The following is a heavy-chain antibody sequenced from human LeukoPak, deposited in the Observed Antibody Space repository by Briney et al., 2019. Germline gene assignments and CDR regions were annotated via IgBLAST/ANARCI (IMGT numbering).Heavy chain of an antibody. CDR3: ARDPGSGWYGVDY. J-gene: IGHJ4*02. CDR2: IYTSGST. CDR1: GGSISSGSYY. Sequence: PSETLSLTCTVSGGSISSGSYYWSWIRQPAGKGLEWIGHIYTSGSTNYNPSLKSRVTISVDTSKNQFSLKLSSVTAADTAVYYCARDPGSGWYGVDYWGQGTLVTVSS. D-gene: IGHD6-19*01. V-gene: IGHV4-61*09.